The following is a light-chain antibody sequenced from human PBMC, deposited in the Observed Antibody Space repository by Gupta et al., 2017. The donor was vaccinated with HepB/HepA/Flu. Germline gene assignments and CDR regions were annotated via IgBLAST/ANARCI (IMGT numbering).Light chain of an antibody. CDR2: WAS. Sequence: DIVMTQSPDSLAVSLGERATINCKSSQGVLYSTNNKNFLAWYQQKPGQPPQLLIYWASTRESGVPDRFSGSGSGTDFTLTISSLQAEDVAVYYCQQYYISPYTFGQGTKLEIK. J-gene: IGKJ2*01. V-gene: IGKV4-1*01. CDR1: QGVLYSTNNKNF. CDR3: QQYYISPYT.